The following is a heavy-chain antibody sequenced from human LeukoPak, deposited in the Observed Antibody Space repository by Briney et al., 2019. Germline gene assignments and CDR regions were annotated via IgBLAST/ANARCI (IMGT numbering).Heavy chain of an antibody. Sequence: GGSLRLSCAASGFTFSSYGMHWVRQAPGKGLEWVAVIWYDGSNKYYADSVKGRFTISRDNSKNTLYLQTNSLRAEDTAVYYCARDTYGSSWHGYYYYGMDVWGQGTTVTVSS. J-gene: IGHJ6*02. D-gene: IGHD6-13*01. CDR1: GFTFSSYG. CDR3: ARDTYGSSWHGYYYYGMDV. V-gene: IGHV3-33*01. CDR2: IWYDGSNK.